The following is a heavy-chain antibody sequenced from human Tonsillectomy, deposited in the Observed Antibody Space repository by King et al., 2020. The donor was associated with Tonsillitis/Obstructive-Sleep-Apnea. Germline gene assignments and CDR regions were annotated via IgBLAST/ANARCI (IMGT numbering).Heavy chain of an antibody. CDR2: IYPGDSDT. CDR3: ARKGETAMAPYYFDY. Sequence: VQLVESGAEVKNRGESLKISCKGSGYYFFSYWIALLRPMPWKGLECMVIIYPGDSDTRYSPSFQGQVTISADKSISTAYLQWSSLKASDTAMYYCARKGETAMAPYYFDYWGQGTLVTVSS. CDR1: GYYFFSYW. V-gene: IGHV5-51*01. J-gene: IGHJ4*02. D-gene: IGHD5-18*01.